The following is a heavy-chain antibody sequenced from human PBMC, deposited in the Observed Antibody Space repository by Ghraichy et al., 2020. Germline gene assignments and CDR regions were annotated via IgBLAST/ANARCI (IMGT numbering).Heavy chain of an antibody. CDR3: AREYCSGGRCFFGTGGSHFDY. J-gene: IGHJ4*02. CDR2: IKSDGSST. CDR1: GFTLSNYW. V-gene: IGHV3-74*01. D-gene: IGHD2-15*01. Sequence: SLRLSCAASGFTLSNYWMHWVRQAPGKGLVWVSRIKSDGSSTIYADSVKGRFTISRDNAKNTLYLQMNSLRPEDTAVYYCAREYCSGGRCFFGTGGSHFDYWGQGTLVTVAS.